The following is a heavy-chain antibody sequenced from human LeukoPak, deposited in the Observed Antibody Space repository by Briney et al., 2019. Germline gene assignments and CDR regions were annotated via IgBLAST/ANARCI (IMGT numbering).Heavy chain of an antibody. CDR3: ARESGPLYYYDSSGYYDY. CDR1: GGSISSYY. CDR2: IYTSGST. D-gene: IGHD3-22*01. V-gene: IGHV4-4*07. Sequence: KPSETLSLTCTVSGGSISSYYWSWIRQTAGKGLEWIGRIYTSGSTNYNPSLKSRVTMSVDTSKNQFSLKLSSVTAADTAVYYCARESGPLYYYDSSGYYDYWGQGTLVTVSS. J-gene: IGHJ4*02.